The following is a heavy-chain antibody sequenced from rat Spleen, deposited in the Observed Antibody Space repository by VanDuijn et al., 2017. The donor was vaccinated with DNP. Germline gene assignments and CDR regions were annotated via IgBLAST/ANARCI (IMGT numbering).Heavy chain of an antibody. CDR3: ARAHNSGWDY. J-gene: IGHJ2*01. Sequence: QVQLQQSGAGLAKPGSSVKISCKASGYIFTSYYIGWIKQTTGQGLEYFGYINTGSGSSNYNEKFKGKGTLAVDKSSSTAFMQLSSLTPDDSAVYYCARAHNSGWDYWGQGVMVTVSS. V-gene: IGHV1-43*01. CDR1: GYIFTSYY. CDR2: INTGSGSS. D-gene: IGHD4-3*01.